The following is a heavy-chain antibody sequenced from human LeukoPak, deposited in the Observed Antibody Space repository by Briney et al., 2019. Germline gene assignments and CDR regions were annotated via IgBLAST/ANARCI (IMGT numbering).Heavy chain of an antibody. V-gene: IGHV4-34*01. J-gene: IGHJ4*02. CDR2: INHSGST. Sequence: SETLSLTCAVYGGSFSGYYWSWIRQPPGKGLEWIGEINHSGSTNYNPSLKSRVHISVDTSKNQFSLKQSSVTATDPPVYYCPRQYYHYVWGSYRSTWYFDYWGQGTLVTVSS. CDR1: GGSFSGYY. CDR3: PRQYYHYVWGSYRSTWYFDY. D-gene: IGHD3-16*02.